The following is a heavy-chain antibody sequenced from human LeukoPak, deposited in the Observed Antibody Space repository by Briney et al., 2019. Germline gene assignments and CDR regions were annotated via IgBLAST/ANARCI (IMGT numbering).Heavy chain of an antibody. CDR1: GGSISSYY. J-gene: IGHJ6*02. CDR2: IYYSGST. Sequence: SETLSLTCTVSGGSISSYYWSWIRQPPGKGLEWIGYIYYSGSTNYNPSLKSRVTISVDTSKNQFSLKLSSVTAADTAVYYCARDTGGMTDPQLPYYYYGMDVWGQGTTVTASS. CDR3: ARDTGGMTDPQLPYYYYGMDV. D-gene: IGHD1-1*01. V-gene: IGHV4-59*01.